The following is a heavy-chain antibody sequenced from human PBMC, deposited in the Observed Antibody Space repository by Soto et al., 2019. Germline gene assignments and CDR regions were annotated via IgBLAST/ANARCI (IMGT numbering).Heavy chain of an antibody. D-gene: IGHD5-18*01. V-gene: IGHV4-31*03. Sequence: SETLSLTCTVSGGSISSCGYYWSWIRHHPGKGLEWIGYIYYSGSTYYNPSLKSRLTISVDTSKNQFSLNLSSVTAADTAVYYCARERGYSETDYWGQGTLVTVSS. CDR3: ARERGYSETDY. CDR1: GGSISSCGYY. J-gene: IGHJ4*02. CDR2: IYYSGST.